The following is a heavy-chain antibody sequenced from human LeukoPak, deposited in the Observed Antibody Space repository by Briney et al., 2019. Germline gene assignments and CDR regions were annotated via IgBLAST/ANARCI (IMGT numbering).Heavy chain of an antibody. D-gene: IGHD6-19*01. CDR3: ARGLVAVAGNYGY. V-gene: IGHV4-34*01. Sequence: GSLRLSCAASGFTFRNFWMNWIRQPPGKGLEWIGEINHSGSTNYNPSLKSRVTISVDTSKNQFSLKLSSVTAADTAVYYCARGLVAVAGNYGYWGQGTLVTVSS. J-gene: IGHJ4*02. CDR1: GFTFRNFW. CDR2: INHSGST.